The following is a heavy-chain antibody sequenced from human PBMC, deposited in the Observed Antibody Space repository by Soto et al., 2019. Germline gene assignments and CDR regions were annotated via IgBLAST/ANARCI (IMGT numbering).Heavy chain of an antibody. J-gene: IGHJ5*02. V-gene: IGHV1-69*13. CDR1: GGTFSSYA. Sequence: GASVKVSCKASGGTFSSYAISWVRQAPGQGLEWMGGIIPIFGTANYAQKFQGRVTITADESTSTAYMELSSLRSEDTAVYYCARPHKQLELLRNAIAYWFDPWGQGTLVTVSS. D-gene: IGHD1-26*01. CDR3: ARPHKQLELLRNAIAYWFDP. CDR2: IIPIFGTA.